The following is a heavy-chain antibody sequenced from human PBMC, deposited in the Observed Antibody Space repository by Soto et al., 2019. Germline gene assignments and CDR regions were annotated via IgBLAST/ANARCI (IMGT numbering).Heavy chain of an antibody. CDR3: AREYIAFDI. CDR2: TYYRTRWYY. Sequence: SQTLSLTCVISGDSVSSNSAAWNWIRQSPSRGLEWLGRTYYRTRWYYDYAVSVRSRITVNPDTSKNQFSLQLTSVTPEDTAVYYCAREYIAFDIWGQGTMVTVSS. CDR1: GDSVSSNSAA. D-gene: IGHD5-18*01. J-gene: IGHJ3*02. V-gene: IGHV6-1*01.